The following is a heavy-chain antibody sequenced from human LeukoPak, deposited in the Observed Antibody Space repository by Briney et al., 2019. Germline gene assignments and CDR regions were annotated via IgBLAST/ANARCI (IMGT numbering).Heavy chain of an antibody. CDR2: IYYSGST. D-gene: IGHD3-3*01. V-gene: IGHV4-59*12. CDR1: GGSISSYY. J-gene: IGHJ4*02. Sequence: SETLSLTCTVSGGSISSYYWSWIRQPPGKGLEWIGYIYYSGSTNYNPSLKSRVTISLDTSKNQFSLNLRSVTAADTAVYYCARDGVVTMELDYWGQGTLVTVSS. CDR3: ARDGVVTMELDY.